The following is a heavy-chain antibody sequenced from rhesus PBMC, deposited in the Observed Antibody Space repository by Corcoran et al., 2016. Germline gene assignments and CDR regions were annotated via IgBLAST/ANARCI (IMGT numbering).Heavy chain of an antibody. CDR3: TRSSYRSGWGGYFDY. J-gene: IGHJ4*01. D-gene: IGHD6-31*01. CDR1: GYPFTSYY. CDR2: ISPDNGNK. V-gene: IGHV1-180*01. Sequence: QVQLVQSGSEIKQPGASVKLSCKASGYPFTSYYITGVRQAPGKGREWGGLISPDNGNKGYAQTFQGRVTITTDTSTSTGYMELNSLRSEDTAVYFCTRSSYRSGWGGYFDYWGQGVLVTVSS.